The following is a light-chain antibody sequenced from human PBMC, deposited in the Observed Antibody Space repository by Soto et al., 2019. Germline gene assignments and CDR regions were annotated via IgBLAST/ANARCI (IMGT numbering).Light chain of an antibody. J-gene: IGLJ1*01. CDR3: CSWTSSSTYV. V-gene: IGLV2-18*02. CDR2: EVS. Sequence: LTQPPSVSGSPGQSVAISCTGTSSDVGSYDRVSWYQQPPGTAPKLIISEVSNRPSGVPDRFSGSKSGNAASLTISGLQAEDGADYYCCSWTSSSTYVFGTGTKVTVL. CDR1: SSDVGSYDR.